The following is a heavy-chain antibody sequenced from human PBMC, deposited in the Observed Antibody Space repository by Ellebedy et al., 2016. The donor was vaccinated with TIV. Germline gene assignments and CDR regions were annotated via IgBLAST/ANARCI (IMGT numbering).Heavy chain of an antibody. CDR3: ARTPAWSGWFDP. Sequence: MPSETLSLTCTASGGSISSYYWSWIRQPPGKGLEWIGYIYYSGSTNYNPSLKSRVPISVDTSKNQFSLKLSSVTAADTAVYYCARTPAWSGWFDPWGQGILVTVSS. CDR2: IYYSGST. J-gene: IGHJ5*02. CDR1: GGSISSYY. D-gene: IGHD3-3*01. V-gene: IGHV4-59*01.